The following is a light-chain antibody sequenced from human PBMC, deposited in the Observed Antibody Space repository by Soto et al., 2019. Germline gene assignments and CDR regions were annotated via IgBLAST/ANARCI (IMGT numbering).Light chain of an antibody. CDR1: SSDIGGNDY. Sequence: QSALTQPASVSDSPGQSITISCTGTSSDIGGNDYVSWYRQYPGEAPKLIIYDVANRPSGVSNRFSGSKSGNTASLLISGLQAEDEADYYCVSFTTSRSYVFGTGTKVTVL. CDR3: VSFTTSRSYV. V-gene: IGLV2-14*03. J-gene: IGLJ1*01. CDR2: DVA.